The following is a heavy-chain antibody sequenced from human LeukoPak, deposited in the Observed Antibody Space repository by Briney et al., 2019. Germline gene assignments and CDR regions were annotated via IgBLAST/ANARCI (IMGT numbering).Heavy chain of an antibody. Sequence: GASSLVSCKDACGYFISYSFSWVRQQPGQGLEWMGGIIPTFGTANYAQKFQGRVTITADESTSTAYMELSSLRSEDTAVYYCARAGRTYYYDSSGSREFDYWGQGTLVTVSS. CDR3: ARAGRTYYYDSSGSREFDY. CDR1: CGYFISYS. J-gene: IGHJ4*02. CDR2: IIPTFGTA. V-gene: IGHV1-69*01. D-gene: IGHD3-22*01.